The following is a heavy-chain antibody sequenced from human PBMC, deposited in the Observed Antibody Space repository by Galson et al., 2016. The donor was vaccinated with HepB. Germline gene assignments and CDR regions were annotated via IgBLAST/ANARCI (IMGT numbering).Heavy chain of an antibody. CDR3: ARLNGFYDYAMDL. V-gene: IGHV1-18*01. J-gene: IGHJ6*02. Sequence: SVKVSCKASGYRFSSDGISWVRQAPGQGLEWVGGVIGSGSHTKYAEKFQGRVTVTTDTTTSTAYMELTSLRSDDTAVYYCARLNGFYDYAMDLWGQGTTVIVSS. CDR2: VIGSGSHT. CDR1: GYRFSSDG. D-gene: IGHD1-1*01.